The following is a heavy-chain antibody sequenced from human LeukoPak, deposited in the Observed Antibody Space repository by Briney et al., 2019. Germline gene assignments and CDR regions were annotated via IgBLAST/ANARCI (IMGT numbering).Heavy chain of an antibody. J-gene: IGHJ4*02. D-gene: IGHD6-13*01. CDR3: AREPTGSSNPWGYFDY. CDR2: ISYDGSNK. Sequence: GGSLRLSCAASGFTFSSYAMHWVRQAPGKGLEWVAVISYDGSNKYYADSVKGRFTISRDNSKNTLYLQMNSLRAEDTAVYYCAREPTGSSNPWGYFDYWGQGTLVTVSS. CDR1: GFTFSSYA. V-gene: IGHV3-30-3*01.